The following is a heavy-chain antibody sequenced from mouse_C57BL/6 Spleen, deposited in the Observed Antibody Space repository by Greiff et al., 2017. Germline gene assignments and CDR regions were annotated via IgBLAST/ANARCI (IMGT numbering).Heavy chain of an antibody. CDR2: IHTYNDAN. Sequence: SGAELVKPGASVKMSCKASGYTFTTYPIEWMKQTHGKSLEWIGNIHTYNDANKYNEKLKGKATFTVDKYSSTVYWVLIRVTSIDSAVNDSARRGGYDYFDVWGQGTTLTVSS. D-gene: IGHD2-2*01. CDR1: GYTFTTYP. J-gene: IGHJ2*01. V-gene: IGHV1-47*01. CDR3: ARRGGYDYFDV.